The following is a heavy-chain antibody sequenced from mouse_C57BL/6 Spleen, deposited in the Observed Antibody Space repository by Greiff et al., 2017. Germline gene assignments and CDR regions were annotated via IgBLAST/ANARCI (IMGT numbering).Heavy chain of an antibody. CDR2: INPSNGGT. Sequence: QVQLQQPGTELVKPGASVKLSCKASGYTFTSYWMHWVKQRPGQGLEWIGNINPSNGGTNYNEKFKSKATLTVDKSSSTAYMQLSSLTSEDSAVXYCARSGGGLLLRYFDYWGQGTTLTVSS. J-gene: IGHJ2*01. V-gene: IGHV1-53*01. CDR1: GYTFTSYW. D-gene: IGHD1-1*01. CDR3: ARSGGGLLLRYFDY.